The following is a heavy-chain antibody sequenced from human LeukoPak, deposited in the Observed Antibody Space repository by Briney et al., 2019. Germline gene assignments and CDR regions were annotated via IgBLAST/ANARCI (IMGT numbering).Heavy chain of an antibody. J-gene: IGHJ1*01. CDR1: GFTFSSYW. CDR2: INSDESST. Sequence: GGSLRLSCAASGFTFSSYWVHWARQAPGKGLVWVSRINSDESSTDYADSVKGRFTISRDNAKNTLYLQMNSLRAEDTAVYYCARRGITMVRGVIIDTLEYFQHWGQGTLVTVSS. D-gene: IGHD3-10*01. CDR3: ARRGITMVRGVIIDTLEYFQH. V-gene: IGHV3-74*01.